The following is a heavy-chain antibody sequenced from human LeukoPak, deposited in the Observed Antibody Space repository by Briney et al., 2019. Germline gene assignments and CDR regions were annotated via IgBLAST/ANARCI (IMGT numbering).Heavy chain of an antibody. Sequence: GGSLRLSCAASGFTFSSYGMHWVRQAPGKGLEWVAVISYDGSNKYYADSVKGRFTISRDNSKNTLYLQMNSLRAEDTAVYYCAKDESGYCSGGSRYTLEYWGQGTLVTVSS. CDR3: AKDESGYCSGGSRYTLEY. D-gene: IGHD2-15*01. CDR2: ISYDGSNK. V-gene: IGHV3-30*18. J-gene: IGHJ4*02. CDR1: GFTFSSYG.